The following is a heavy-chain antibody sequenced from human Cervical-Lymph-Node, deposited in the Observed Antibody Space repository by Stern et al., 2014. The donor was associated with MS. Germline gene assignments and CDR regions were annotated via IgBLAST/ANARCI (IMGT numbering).Heavy chain of an antibody. V-gene: IGHV5-51*03. CDR2: IYPDDSDT. Sequence: EVQLVESGAEVKKPGESLKISCKASGYSFSRFWIAWVRQMPGKGLECMGFIYPDDSDTRYSPSFEGQVTISVDKSIHTAYLQWSSLRASDTAIYYCAREVGDYGGHSPQNFDSWGQGTLVTVSS. D-gene: IGHD4-23*01. CDR3: AREVGDYGGHSPQNFDS. J-gene: IGHJ4*02. CDR1: GYSFSRFW.